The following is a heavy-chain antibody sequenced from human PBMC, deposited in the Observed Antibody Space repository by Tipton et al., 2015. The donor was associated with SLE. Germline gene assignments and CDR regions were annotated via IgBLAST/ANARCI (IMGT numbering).Heavy chain of an antibody. D-gene: IGHD1-26*01. CDR3: ARRTGATAGFDY. J-gene: IGHJ4*02. CDR2: IYYSGST. V-gene: IGHV4-39*01. Sequence: TLSLTCTVSGGSISSSGYYWGWIRQPPGKGLEWIGSIYYSGSTYYNPSLKSRVTISVDTSKNQFSLKLSSVTAADTAVYYCARRTGATAGFDYWGQGTLVTVSS. CDR1: GGSISSSGYY.